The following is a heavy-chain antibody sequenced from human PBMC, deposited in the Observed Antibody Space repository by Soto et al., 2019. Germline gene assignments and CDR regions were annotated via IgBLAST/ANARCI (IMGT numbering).Heavy chain of an antibody. V-gene: IGHV1-46*01. CDR3: AREGIQLWPLDV. D-gene: IGHD5-18*01. CDR2: INPSGGST. Sequence: ASVKVSCKASGYTFTSYYMHWVRQAPGQGLEWMGIINPSGGSTSYAQKFQGRVTMTRDTSTSTVYMELSSLRSEDTTVYYCAREGIQLWPLDVWGQGTTVTVSS. J-gene: IGHJ6*02. CDR1: GYTFTSYY.